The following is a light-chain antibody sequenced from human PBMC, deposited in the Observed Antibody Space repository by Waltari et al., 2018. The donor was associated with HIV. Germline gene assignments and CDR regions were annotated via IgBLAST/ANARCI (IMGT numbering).Light chain of an antibody. CDR2: DAS. Sequence: EIVMTQSPATLSVSPGERATLSCRASQSISSNLAWYQQRPGQAPRLLIEDASSRATGIPARCSGSGSETEFTLTINSLQSEDFAVYYCQQYNNWPESYTFGQGTKLEIK. J-gene: IGKJ2*01. CDR3: QQYNNWPESYT. V-gene: IGKV3-15*01. CDR1: QSISSN.